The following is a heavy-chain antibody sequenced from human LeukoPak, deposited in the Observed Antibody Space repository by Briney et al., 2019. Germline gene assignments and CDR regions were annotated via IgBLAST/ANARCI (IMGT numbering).Heavy chain of an antibody. CDR2: IYYSGST. V-gene: IGHV4-31*03. D-gene: IGHD3-22*01. Sequence: SQTLSLTCTVSGGSISSGGYYWSWIRQHPGKGLEWIGYIYYSGSTYYNPSLKSRVTISVDTSKNQFSLKLSSVTAADTAVYYCARVNEGEHYYDSSGYQFDIWGQGTMVTVSS. CDR1: GGSISSGGYY. CDR3: ARVNEGEHYYDSSGYQFDI. J-gene: IGHJ3*02.